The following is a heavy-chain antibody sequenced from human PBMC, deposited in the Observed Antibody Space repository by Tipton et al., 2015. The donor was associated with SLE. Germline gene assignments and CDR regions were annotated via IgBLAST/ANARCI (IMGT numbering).Heavy chain of an antibody. D-gene: IGHD4-17*01. CDR2: IHRSGVT. J-gene: IGHJ4*02. V-gene: IGHV4-34*01. CDR3: VRAGLTTMTAFGN. Sequence: GLVKPSETLSLTCGVYDGSFSDYYWAWIRQPPGKGLEWIGEIHRSGVTNYNPSLKSRVTMSVDTSKNQFSLKLRSVTAAETAVYYCVRAGLTTMTAFGNWGQGILVTVSS. CDR1: DGSFSDYY.